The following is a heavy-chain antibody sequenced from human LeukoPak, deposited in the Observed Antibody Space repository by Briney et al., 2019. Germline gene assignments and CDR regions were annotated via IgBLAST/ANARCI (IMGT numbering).Heavy chain of an antibody. CDR2: IIPIFGAA. CDR3: ARDSSEFRSLIPH. J-gene: IGHJ1*01. V-gene: IGHV1-69*13. CDR1: GGTFSSHA. Sequence: ASVKVSCKASGGTFSSHAISWVRQAPGQGLEWMGGIIPIFGAAKYAQKFQGRVTITADESASTAYMELSSLRSEDTAVYYCARDSSEFRSLIPHWGQGTLVTVSS. D-gene: IGHD2-21*01.